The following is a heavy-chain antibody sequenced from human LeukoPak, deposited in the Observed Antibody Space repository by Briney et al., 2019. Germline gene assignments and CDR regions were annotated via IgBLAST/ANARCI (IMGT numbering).Heavy chain of an antibody. CDR3: ASYSGSSRGLFDY. J-gene: IGHJ4*02. Sequence: GGSLRLSCAASGFTFSSYAMSWVRQAPGKGLEWVSAISGSGGSTYYADSVKGRFTISRDNSKNTLYLQMNSLRAEDAAVYYCASYSGSSRGLFDYWGQGTLVTVSS. V-gene: IGHV3-23*01. CDR1: GFTFSSYA. CDR2: ISGSGGST. D-gene: IGHD1-26*01.